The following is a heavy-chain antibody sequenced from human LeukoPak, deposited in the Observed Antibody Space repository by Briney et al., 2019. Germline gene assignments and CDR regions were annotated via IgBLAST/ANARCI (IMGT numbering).Heavy chain of an antibody. CDR2: IYYSGST. Sequence: SETLSLTCTVSGGSISSYYWSWIRQPPGKGLEWIGYIYYSGSTNYNPSLKSRVTISVDTSKNQFSLKLSSVTAADTAVYYCAAYGPGTVDYWGQGTLVTVSS. J-gene: IGHJ4*02. D-gene: IGHD3-10*01. CDR1: GGSISSYY. CDR3: AAYGPGTVDY. V-gene: IGHV4-59*08.